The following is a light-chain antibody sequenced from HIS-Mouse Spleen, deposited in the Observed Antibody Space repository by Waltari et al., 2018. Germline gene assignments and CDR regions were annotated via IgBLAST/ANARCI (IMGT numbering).Light chain of an antibody. Sequence: QSVLTQPPSSSGTPGPRVAIPCSGRSSNVGSTTVTRYQHPPGTTPNLLIYSNNQRPSGVPDRFSGSKSGTSASLAISELQSEDEADYYCAAWDDSLNGNYVFGTGTKVTVL. CDR2: SNN. J-gene: IGLJ1*01. V-gene: IGLV1-44*01. CDR3: AAWDDSLNGNYV. CDR1: SSNVGSTT.